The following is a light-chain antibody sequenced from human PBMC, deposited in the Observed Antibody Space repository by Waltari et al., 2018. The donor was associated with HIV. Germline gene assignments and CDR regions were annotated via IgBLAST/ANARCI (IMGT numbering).Light chain of an antibody. Sequence: QPVLTQPPSVPGAPGQRVPTSCTRSSAHNGAGEEVHWSQQLPGTAPKLLIYGNLNRPSGVPDRFSGSKSGTSASLAITGLQAEDEADYYCQSYDSSLSGWVFGGGTKLTVL. CDR2: GNL. CDR1: SAHNGAGEE. J-gene: IGLJ3*02. CDR3: QSYDSSLSGWV. V-gene: IGLV1-40*01.